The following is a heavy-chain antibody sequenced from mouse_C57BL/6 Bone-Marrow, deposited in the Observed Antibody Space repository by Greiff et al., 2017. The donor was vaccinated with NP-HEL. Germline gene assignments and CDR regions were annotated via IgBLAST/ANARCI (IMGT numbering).Heavy chain of an antibody. CDR2: INPSTGGT. D-gene: IGHD1-1*01. CDR1: GYSFTGYY. CDR3: ARYYYGSSYVWYFDV. J-gene: IGHJ1*03. V-gene: IGHV1-43*01. Sequence: EVKVVESGPELVKPGASVKISCKASGYSFTGYYMHWVKQSSEKSLEWIGEINPSTGGTSYNQKFKGKATLTVDKSSSTAYMQLKSLTSEDSAVYYGARYYYGSSYVWYFDVWGTGTTVTVSS.